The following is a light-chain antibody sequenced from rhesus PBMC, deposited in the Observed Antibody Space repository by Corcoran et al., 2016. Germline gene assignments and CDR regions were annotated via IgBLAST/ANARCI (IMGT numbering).Light chain of an antibody. V-gene: IGKV1-22*01. J-gene: IGKJ2*01. Sequence: DIQMTQSPSSLSASVGDTVTITCRASQSIGTWLGWYQQKARKAPELLIYKASSLQSGVPSRFSGSGSETDFTLTSSSLQSEDFATYYCQQYSSSPYSFGQGTKVEIK. CDR1: QSIGTW. CDR3: QQYSSSPYS. CDR2: KAS.